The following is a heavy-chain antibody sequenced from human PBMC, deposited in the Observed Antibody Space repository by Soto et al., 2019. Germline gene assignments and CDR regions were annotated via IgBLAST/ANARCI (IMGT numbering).Heavy chain of an antibody. CDR2: IKSDGITT. Sequence: EVQLVESGGGLVQPGGSLRLSCAASGFTFSSYWLHWVRQAPGKGLMWVSRIKSDGITTNYADSVKGRFTISRDNARNTVYLQMHSLRGDGTAVYFCARGALYAFYLDVWGKGTTVTVSS. D-gene: IGHD3-16*01. J-gene: IGHJ6*03. CDR3: ARGALYAFYLDV. CDR1: GFTFSSYW. V-gene: IGHV3-74*01.